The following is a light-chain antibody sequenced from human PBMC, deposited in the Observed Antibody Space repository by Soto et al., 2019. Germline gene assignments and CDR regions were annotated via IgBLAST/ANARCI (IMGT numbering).Light chain of an antibody. V-gene: IGLV2-14*01. J-gene: IGLJ2*01. CDR2: EVI. Sequence: QSALTQPASVSGSPGQSIAISCTGTSSDVGGYNYVSWYQHHPGKAPKLIIYEVISRPSGVSDRFSGSKSGNTASLTISGRQAEDESDYYCRSYTSSYPLELFGGGTQLDVL. CDR3: RSYTSSYPLEL. CDR1: SSDVGGYNY.